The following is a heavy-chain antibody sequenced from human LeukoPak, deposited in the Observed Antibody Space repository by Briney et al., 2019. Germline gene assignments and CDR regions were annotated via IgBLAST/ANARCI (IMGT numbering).Heavy chain of an antibody. CDR3: ARADTTAWYGSGSQFDY. Sequence: SETLSLTCAVYGGSFSGYYWSWIRQPPGKGLEWIGEINHSGSTNYNPSLKSRVTISVDTSKNQFSLKLSSVTAADTAVYYCARADTTAWYGSGSQFDYWGQGTLVTVSS. CDR1: GGSFSGYY. V-gene: IGHV4-34*01. D-gene: IGHD3-10*01. CDR2: INHSGST. J-gene: IGHJ4*02.